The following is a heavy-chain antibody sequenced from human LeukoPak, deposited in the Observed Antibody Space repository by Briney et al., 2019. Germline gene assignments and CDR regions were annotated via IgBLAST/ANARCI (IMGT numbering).Heavy chain of an antibody. D-gene: IGHD5-12*01. CDR3: ARRGIVATIRRDLDY. J-gene: IGHJ4*02. CDR2: ISYDGSNK. CDR1: GFTFSSYA. Sequence: GGSLRLSCAASGFTFSSYAMHWVRQAPGKGLEWVAVISYDGSNKYYADSVKSRFTISRDNSKNTLYLQMNSLRAEDTAVYYCARRGIVATIRRDLDYWGQGTLVTVSS. V-gene: IGHV3-30*04.